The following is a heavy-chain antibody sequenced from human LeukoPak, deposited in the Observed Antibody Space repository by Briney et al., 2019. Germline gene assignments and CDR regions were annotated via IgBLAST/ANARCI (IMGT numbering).Heavy chain of an antibody. Sequence: GESLKISCKGSGYSFTSYWIGWVRQMPGKGLEWMGIIYPGDSDTRYSPSFQGQVTISADKSISTAYLQWSSLKASDTAMYYCARPRPYCSSTSCLDAFDIWGQGTMVTVSS. D-gene: IGHD2-2*01. CDR3: ARPRPYCSSTSCLDAFDI. J-gene: IGHJ3*02. V-gene: IGHV5-51*01. CDR1: GYSFTSYW. CDR2: IYPGDSDT.